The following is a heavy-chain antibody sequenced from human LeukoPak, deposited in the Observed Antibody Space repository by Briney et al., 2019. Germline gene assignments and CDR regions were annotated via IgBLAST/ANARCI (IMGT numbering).Heavy chain of an antibody. CDR3: ARDSTQTQWLVVYYYYGMDV. J-gene: IGHJ6*02. CDR2: IWYDGSNK. CDR1: GFTFSSYG. Sequence: GGSLRLSCAASGFTFSSYGMHWVRQAPGKGLEWVAVIWYDGSNKYYADSVKGRFTISRDNSKNTLYLQMNSLRAEDTAVYYCARDSTQTQWLVVYYYYGMDVWGQGTTVTVSS. V-gene: IGHV3-33*01. D-gene: IGHD6-19*01.